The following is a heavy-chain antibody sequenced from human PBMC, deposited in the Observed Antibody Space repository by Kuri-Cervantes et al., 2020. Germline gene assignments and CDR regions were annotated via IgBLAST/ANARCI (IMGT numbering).Heavy chain of an antibody. J-gene: IGHJ4*02. CDR1: GFTFSSYA. V-gene: IGHV3-30-3*01. CDR3: ARVTWGDDSSGSPSDY. CDR2: ISYDGSNK. Sequence: GGSLRLSCAASGFTFSSYAMHWVRRAPGKGLEWVAVISYDGSNKYYADSVKGRFTISRDNSKNTLYLQMNSLRAEDTAVYYCARVTWGDDSSGSPSDYWGQGTLGTVSS. D-gene: IGHD3-22*01.